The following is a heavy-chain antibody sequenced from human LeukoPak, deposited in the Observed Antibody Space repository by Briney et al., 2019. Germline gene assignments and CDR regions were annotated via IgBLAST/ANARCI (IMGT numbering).Heavy chain of an antibody. J-gene: IGHJ3*02. CDR2: ISSSSSYI. CDR1: GFTFSSYS. D-gene: IGHD3-10*02. CDR3: AREMKLFGTDRGAFDI. V-gene: IGHV3-21*01. Sequence: GGSLRLSCAASGFTFSSYSMNWVRQAPGKGLEWVSSISSSSSYIYYADSAKGRFTISRDNAKNTLYLQMNSLRAEDTAVYFCAREMKLFGTDRGAFDIWGQGTMVTVSS.